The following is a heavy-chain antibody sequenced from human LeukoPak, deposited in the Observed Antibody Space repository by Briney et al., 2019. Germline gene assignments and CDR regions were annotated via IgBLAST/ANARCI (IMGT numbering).Heavy chain of an antibody. CDR3: ARQIPGVMATRRWGFDY. D-gene: IGHD3-16*01. Sequence: SETLSLTCTVSGGSISSTNSYWGWVRQPPGKGLEWIGSIYYSGSTYYNPSLRSRVATSVDTSKNHFSLKLNSVTAADTAVYFCARQIPGVMATRRWGFDYWGQGTLVTVSS. V-gene: IGHV4-39*01. CDR2: IYYSGST. J-gene: IGHJ4*02. CDR1: GGSISSTNSY.